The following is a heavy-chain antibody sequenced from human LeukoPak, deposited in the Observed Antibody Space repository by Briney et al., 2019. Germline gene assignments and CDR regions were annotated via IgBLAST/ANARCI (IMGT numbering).Heavy chain of an antibody. CDR3: PKVGMVVTPPYWYFDL. CDR1: GFTFSSYA. Sequence: PGGSLRLSCAASGFTFSSYAMSWVRQAPGKGLEWVSAISGSGGSTYYADSVKGRFTISRDNSKNTLYLQMNSLRAEDTAVYYCPKVGMVVTPPYWYFDLWGRGTLVTVSS. CDR2: ISGSGGST. J-gene: IGHJ2*01. V-gene: IGHV3-23*01. D-gene: IGHD4-23*01.